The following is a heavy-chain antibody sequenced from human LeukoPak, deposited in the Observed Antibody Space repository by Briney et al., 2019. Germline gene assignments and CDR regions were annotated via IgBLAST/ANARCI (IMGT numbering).Heavy chain of an antibody. Sequence: PGGSLRLSCAASGFTFSSYGMHWVRQAPGKGLEWVAFIRYDGSNKYYADSVKGRFTISRDNSKNTLYLQMNSLRAEDTAVYYCAKDPSLLRARPSDAFDIWGQGTMVTVSS. J-gene: IGHJ3*02. CDR1: GFTFSSYG. CDR2: IRYDGSNK. D-gene: IGHD2-15*01. V-gene: IGHV3-30*02. CDR3: AKDPSLLRARPSDAFDI.